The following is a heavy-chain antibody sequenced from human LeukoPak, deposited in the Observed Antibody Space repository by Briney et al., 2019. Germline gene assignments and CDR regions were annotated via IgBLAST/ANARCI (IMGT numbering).Heavy chain of an antibody. V-gene: IGHV4-59*01. J-gene: IGHJ4*02. CDR2: IYYSGST. CDR3: AREDGYNFNY. D-gene: IGHD5-24*01. CDR1: GGSISSYY. Sequence: SETLSLTCTVSGGSISSYYWSWIRQPQGKGLEWIGYIYYSGSTNYNPSLKSRVTISVDTSKNQFSLELSSVTAADTAVYYCAREDGYNFNYWGQGTLVTVSS.